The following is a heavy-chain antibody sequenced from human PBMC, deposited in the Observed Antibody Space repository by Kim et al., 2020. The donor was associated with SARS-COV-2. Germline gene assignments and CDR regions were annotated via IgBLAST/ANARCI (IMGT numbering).Heavy chain of an antibody. CDR3: ARKSQNYYYGMDV. J-gene: IGHJ6*02. V-gene: IGHV3-30*07. Sequence: ADSRKSRITISRDNSKNPLYLQMNSLRAEDPAVYYCARKSQNYYYGMDVWGQGTTVTVSS.